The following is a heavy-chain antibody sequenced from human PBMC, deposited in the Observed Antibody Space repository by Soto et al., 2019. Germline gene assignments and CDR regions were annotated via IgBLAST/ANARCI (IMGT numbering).Heavy chain of an antibody. D-gene: IGHD6-13*01. J-gene: IGHJ4*02. Sequence: LKISCQASGYSFSSSWIGWVRQMPGKGLEWMGIIDPNDSQTIYSPSFQGQVTISADKSIDTAYLQWSSLKTSDTAMYYCARHAGNSWKGDYFDYWGQGALVTVSS. CDR2: IDPNDSQT. CDR1: GYSFSSSW. V-gene: IGHV5-51*01. CDR3: ARHAGNSWKGDYFDY.